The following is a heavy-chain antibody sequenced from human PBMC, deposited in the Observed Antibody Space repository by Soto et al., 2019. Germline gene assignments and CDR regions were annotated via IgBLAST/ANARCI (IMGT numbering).Heavy chain of an antibody. J-gene: IGHJ4*02. D-gene: IGHD6-19*01. CDR2: ISGSGGST. V-gene: IGHV3-23*01. Sequence: PGGSLRLSCAASGFTFSSYAMSWVRQAPGKGLEWVSAISGSGGSTYYADSMKGRFTISRDNSKNTLYLQMNSLRAEDTAVYYCAAVVPSIAVAGPHDHDYWGQGTLVTVSS. CDR1: GFTFSSYA. CDR3: AAVVPSIAVAGPHDHDY.